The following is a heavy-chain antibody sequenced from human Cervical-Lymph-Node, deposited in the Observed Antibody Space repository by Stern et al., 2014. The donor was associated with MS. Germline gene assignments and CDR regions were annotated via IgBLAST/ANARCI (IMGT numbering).Heavy chain of an antibody. Sequence: EVQLVESGGGLVKPGGSLRLSCAASGFTFSSYSMNWVRQAPGKGLEWVASISSGGSYLYYADSLKGRFTISRDNAKSSLYLQMNSLRAEDTAVYYCARGRGGNYRYYFDYWGQGTLVTVSS. CDR1: GFTFSSYS. CDR3: ARGRGGNYRYYFDY. D-gene: IGHD4-23*01. CDR2: ISSGGSYL. V-gene: IGHV3-21*01. J-gene: IGHJ4*02.